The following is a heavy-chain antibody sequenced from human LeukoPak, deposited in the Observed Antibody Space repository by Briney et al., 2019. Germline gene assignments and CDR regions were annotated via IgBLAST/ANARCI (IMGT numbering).Heavy chain of an antibody. CDR2: ISGGGEST. J-gene: IGHJ6*02. CDR1: GFTFSKYA. D-gene: IGHD2-21*02. V-gene: IGHV3-23*01. CDR3: VHCGGDCYPCCGMDG. Sequence: GGSLRLSCAASGFTFSKYAMSWVRQAPGKGLEWVSVISGGGESTYYPDSVKGRFTISRDNSKNTVFLQMNSVRVGDTAVYYCVHCGGDCYPCCGMDGWGQGTTVTVSS.